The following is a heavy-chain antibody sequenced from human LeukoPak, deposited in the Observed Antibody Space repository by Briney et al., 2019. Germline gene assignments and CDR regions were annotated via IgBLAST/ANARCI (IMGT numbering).Heavy chain of an antibody. V-gene: IGHV4-31*03. D-gene: IGHD3-10*01. CDR2: SYYSGST. Sequence: SQTLSLTCTVSGGSISSGGYYWSWIRQHPGMGLEWIGYSYYSGSTYYNPSLKSRVTISVDTSKNQFSLKLSSVTAADTAVYYCARGIGESRGHWFDPWGQGTLVTVSS. CDR1: GGSISSGGYY. CDR3: ARGIGESRGHWFDP. J-gene: IGHJ5*02.